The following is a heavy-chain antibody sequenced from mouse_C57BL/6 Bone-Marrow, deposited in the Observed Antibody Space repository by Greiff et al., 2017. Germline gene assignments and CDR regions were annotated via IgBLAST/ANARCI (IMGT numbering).Heavy chain of an antibody. CDR3: ARPYGSS. CDR2: SSSGSSTI. CDR1: GFTFSDYG. J-gene: IGHJ2*01. Sequence: EVMLVESGGGLVKPGGSLKLSCAASGFTFSDYGMHWVRQAPEKGLEWVAYSSSGSSTIDYADKVKGRFTISRDNDKNTLFLQMTSLRSDDTAMYYCARPYGSSWGQGTTLTVSS. D-gene: IGHD1-1*01. V-gene: IGHV5-17*01.